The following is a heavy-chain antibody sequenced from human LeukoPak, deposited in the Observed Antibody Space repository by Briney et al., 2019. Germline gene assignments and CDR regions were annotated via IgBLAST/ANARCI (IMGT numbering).Heavy chain of an antibody. CDR3: ARLSSSSWYYDY. J-gene: IGHJ4*02. Sequence: SETLSLTCTVSGDSITSYYWSWIRQPPGKGLEWIGYIYYSGSTNYSPSLKSRVTISVDTSKNQFSLKLSSVTAADTAVYYCARLSSSSWYYDYWGQGTLVTVSS. V-gene: IGHV4-59*08. CDR1: GDSITSYY. D-gene: IGHD6-13*01. CDR2: IYYSGST.